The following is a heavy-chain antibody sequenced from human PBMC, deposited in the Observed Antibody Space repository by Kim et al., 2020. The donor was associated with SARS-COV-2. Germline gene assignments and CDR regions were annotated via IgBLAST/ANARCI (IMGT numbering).Heavy chain of an antibody. CDR3: ARMLAKLLPGSLYYYYGMDV. CDR2: IYYSGST. Sequence: SETLSLTCTVSGGSVSSGSYYWSWIRQPPGKGLEWIGYIYYSGSTNYNPSLKSRVTISVDTSKNQFSLKLSSVTAADTAVYYCARMLAKLLPGSLYYYYGMDVWGQGTTVTVSS. CDR1: GGSVSSGSYY. J-gene: IGHJ6*02. D-gene: IGHD1-26*01. V-gene: IGHV4-61*01.